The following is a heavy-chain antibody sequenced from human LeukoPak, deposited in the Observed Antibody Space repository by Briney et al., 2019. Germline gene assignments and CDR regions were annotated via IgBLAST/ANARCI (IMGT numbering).Heavy chain of an antibody. D-gene: IGHD3-16*02. V-gene: IGHV3-23*01. J-gene: IGHJ4*02. Sequence: GGSLRFSCAASGFTFSSYAMSWVRQAPGKGLEWVSAISGSGGSTYYADSVKGRFTISRDNSKNTLYLQMNSLRAEDTAVYYCAKDPVTFGGVIPYYFDYWGQGTLVTVSS. CDR3: AKDPVTFGGVIPYYFDY. CDR2: ISGSGGST. CDR1: GFTFSSYA.